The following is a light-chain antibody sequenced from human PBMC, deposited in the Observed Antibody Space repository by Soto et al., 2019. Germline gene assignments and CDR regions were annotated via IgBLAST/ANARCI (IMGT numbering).Light chain of an antibody. J-gene: IGKJ5*01. CDR1: QSISSSS. Sequence: VLTTSPGTLSLSTGERATLSCRASQSISSSSLACYQQQPGQPPRIIIYGASVRATDTPDRLSGSGSGTDFSLTISRLEPEDFAVYYFQRYGSPPITFGQGTRLEIK. V-gene: IGKV3-20*01. CDR2: GAS. CDR3: QRYGSPPIT.